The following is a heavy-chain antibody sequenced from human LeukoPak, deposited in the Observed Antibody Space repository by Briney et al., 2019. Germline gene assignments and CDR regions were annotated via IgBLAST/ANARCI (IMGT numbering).Heavy chain of an antibody. J-gene: IGHJ4*02. Sequence: ASVKVSCKASGYTFTSYDINWVRQATGQGLEWMGWMNPNSGNTGYAQKFQGRVTITRNTSISTAYMELSSLRSEDMAVYYCARGGLTGTDFDYWGQGTLVTVSS. CDR1: GYTFTSYD. CDR2: MNPNSGNT. CDR3: ARGGLTGTDFDY. V-gene: IGHV1-8*03. D-gene: IGHD2-8*02.